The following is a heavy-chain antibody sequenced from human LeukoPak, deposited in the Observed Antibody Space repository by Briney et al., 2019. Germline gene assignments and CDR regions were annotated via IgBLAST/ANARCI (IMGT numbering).Heavy chain of an antibody. J-gene: IGHJ4*02. Sequence: SETLSLTCTVSGGSISSSSYYWGWIRQPPGKGLEWIGSIYHSGSTYYNPSLKSRVTISVDTSKNQFSLKLSSVTAADTAIYYCARNGDDSSDYYYFDYWGQGTLVTVSS. D-gene: IGHD3-22*01. CDR3: ARNGDDSSDYYYFDY. CDR2: IYHSGST. CDR1: GGSISSSSYY. V-gene: IGHV4-39*07.